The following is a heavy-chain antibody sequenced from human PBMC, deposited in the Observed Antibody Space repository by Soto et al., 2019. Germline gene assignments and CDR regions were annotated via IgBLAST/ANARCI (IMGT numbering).Heavy chain of an antibody. J-gene: IGHJ5*02. D-gene: IGHD3-22*01. Sequence: SETRSHTCTVSGGSTSSNSYHVGWIRQPPEKGLEWIGSIYYSGSTYYNPSLKSRVTISVDTSKNQFSLKLSSVTAADTAVYYCASPKIAFYNWFDPWGQGTLVTGS. CDR3: ASPKIAFYNWFDP. CDR2: IYYSGST. V-gene: IGHV4-39*01. CDR1: GGSTSSNSYH.